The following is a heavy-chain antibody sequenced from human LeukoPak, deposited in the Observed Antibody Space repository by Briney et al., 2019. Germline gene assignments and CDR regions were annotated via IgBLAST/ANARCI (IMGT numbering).Heavy chain of an antibody. Sequence: SETLSLTCTVSDGSISSYCWSWIRQPAGKGLEWIGRIYPSGSTNYNPSLKSRVTMSADTSKNQFSLKLSSVTAADTAVYYCARTSSNSWSYGMDVWGQGTTVTVSS. CDR3: ARTSSNSWSYGMDV. D-gene: IGHD6-13*01. CDR1: DGSISSYC. V-gene: IGHV4-4*07. J-gene: IGHJ6*02. CDR2: IYPSGST.